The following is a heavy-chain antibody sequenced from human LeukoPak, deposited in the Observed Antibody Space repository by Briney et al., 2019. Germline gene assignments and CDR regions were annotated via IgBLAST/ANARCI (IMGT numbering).Heavy chain of an antibody. CDR3: ARHVIVPDSSGCPLD. V-gene: IGHV4-39*01. CDR2: IYYSGNT. CDR1: GGSISGTTSY. D-gene: IGHD3-22*01. J-gene: IGHJ4*02. Sequence: PSETLSLTCTVSGGSISGTTSYWGWIRQPPGKGLQWIGSIYYSGNTYYNPSLKSRVTISVDTSKNQFSLKLSSVTAADTAVYYCARHVIVPDSSGCPLDWGQGTLVTVSS.